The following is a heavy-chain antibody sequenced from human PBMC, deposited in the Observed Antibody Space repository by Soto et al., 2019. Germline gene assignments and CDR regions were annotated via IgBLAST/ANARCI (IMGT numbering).Heavy chain of an antibody. Sequence: KPSETLSLTCAVSGYSISSGYYWGCIRQPPGKGLEWIGSIYHSGSTYYNPSLKSRVTISVDTSKNQFSLKLSSVTAADTAVYYCARDSGGSTKTSPGLDYWGQGTLVTVSS. V-gene: IGHV4-38-2*02. CDR1: GYSISSGYY. CDR2: IYHSGST. J-gene: IGHJ4*02. D-gene: IGHD3-16*01. CDR3: ARDSGGSTKTSPGLDY.